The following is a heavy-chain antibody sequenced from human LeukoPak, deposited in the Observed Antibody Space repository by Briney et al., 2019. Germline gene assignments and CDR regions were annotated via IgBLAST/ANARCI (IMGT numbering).Heavy chain of an antibody. V-gene: IGHV5-51*01. CDR2: IYPGDSDT. Sequence: GESLKISCKGSGYSFTSYWIAWVRQMPGKGLECMGIIYPGDSDTRYSPSFQGQVTISADKSISTAYLQWSSLKPSDTAMYYCARQPPAGSGGYYYYIDVWGKGTTVTVSS. CDR3: ARQPPAGSGGYYYYIDV. D-gene: IGHD3-10*01. J-gene: IGHJ6*03. CDR1: GYSFTSYW.